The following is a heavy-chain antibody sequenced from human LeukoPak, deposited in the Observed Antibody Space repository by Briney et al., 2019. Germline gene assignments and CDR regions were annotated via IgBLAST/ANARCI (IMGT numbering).Heavy chain of an antibody. CDR2: IFPSGGEI. D-gene: IGHD2-8*02. CDR1: GFTFDDYG. J-gene: IGHJ4*02. V-gene: IGHV3-23*01. Sequence: GGSLRLSCAASGFTFDDYGMSWVRQAPGKGLEWVSSIFPSGGEIHYADSVRGRFTISRDNSKSTLSLQVNGLRAEDTAIYYCATYRQVLLPFESWGQGTLVTVSS. CDR3: ATYRQVLLPFES.